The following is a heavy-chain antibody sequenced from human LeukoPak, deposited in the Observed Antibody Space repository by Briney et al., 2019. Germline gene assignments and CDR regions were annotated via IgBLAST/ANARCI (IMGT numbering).Heavy chain of an antibody. J-gene: IGHJ6*04. CDR3: ARHTGGGYYSGMDV. CDR2: IYPGDSDS. D-gene: IGHD1-14*01. CDR1: GYSFTSYW. V-gene: IGHV5-51*01. Sequence: GESLKISCKGSGYSFTSYWIGLVRQMPGKGLEWMGIIYPGDSDSRYSPSFQGQVTISADKSISTADLQWSRLKASDTPMNYGARHTGGGYYSGMDVWGKGTTVTVSS.